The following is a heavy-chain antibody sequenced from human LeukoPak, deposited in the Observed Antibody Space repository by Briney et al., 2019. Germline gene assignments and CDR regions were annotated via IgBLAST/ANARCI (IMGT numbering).Heavy chain of an antibody. D-gene: IGHD3-22*01. V-gene: IGHV1-2*02. CDR3: ARDQSGAGGIVVVMYYFDY. CDR2: INPNSGGT. J-gene: IGHJ4*02. Sequence: GASVKVSCKASGYTFTGYYMHWVRQAPGQGLEWMGWINPNSGGTNYAQKFQGRVTMTRDTSISTAYMELSRLRSDDTAVYYCARDQSGAGGIVVVMYYFDYWGQGTLVTVSS. CDR1: GYTFTGYY.